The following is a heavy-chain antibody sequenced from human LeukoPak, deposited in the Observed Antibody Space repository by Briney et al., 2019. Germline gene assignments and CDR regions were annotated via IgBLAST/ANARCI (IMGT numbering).Heavy chain of an antibody. Sequence: ASVEVSCKASGYTFTSYYMHWVRQAPGQGLEWMGIINPSGGSTSYAQKFQGRVTMTRDTSTSTVYMELSSLRSEDTAVYYCARDGFVSKSVENMVKSVNPIWYWGQGTLVTVSS. CDR3: ARDGFVSKSVENMVKSVNPIWY. V-gene: IGHV1-46*01. D-gene: IGHD5-18*01. J-gene: IGHJ4*02. CDR1: GYTFTSYY. CDR2: INPSGGST.